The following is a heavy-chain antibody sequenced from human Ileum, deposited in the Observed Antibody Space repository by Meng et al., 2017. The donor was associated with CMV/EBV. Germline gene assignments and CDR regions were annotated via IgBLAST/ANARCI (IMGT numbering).Heavy chain of an antibody. J-gene: IGHJ4*02. CDR1: GFTFGSDV. CDR3: VRPRAFTVTTRWTTHRGGL. CDR2: ITNDGSST. D-gene: IGHD4-17*01. V-gene: IGHV3-64*02. Sequence: GESLKISCEASGFTFGSDVMHWVRQAPGKGLEYVSVITNDGSSTFYADFVKGRLTISRDYAKNSLYLQVNSLRAEDMTVYYCVRPRAFTVTTRWTTHRGGLGGQGTLVTVSS.